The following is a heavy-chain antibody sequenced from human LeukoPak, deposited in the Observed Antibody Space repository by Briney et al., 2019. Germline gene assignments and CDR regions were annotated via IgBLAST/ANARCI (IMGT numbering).Heavy chain of an antibody. CDR3: AKDQKALRYFDWLYYFDY. CDR1: GFTFSSYG. V-gene: IGHV3-23*01. J-gene: IGHJ4*02. CDR2: ISGSGGST. D-gene: IGHD3-9*01. Sequence: GGTLRLSCAASGFTFSSYGMSWVRQAPGKGLEWVSAISGSGGSTYYADSVKGRLTISRDNSKNTLYLQMNSLRAEDTAVYYCAKDQKALRYFDWLYYFDYWGQGTLVTVSS.